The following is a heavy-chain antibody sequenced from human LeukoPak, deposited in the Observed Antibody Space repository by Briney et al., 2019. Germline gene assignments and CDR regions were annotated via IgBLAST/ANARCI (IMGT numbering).Heavy chain of an antibody. CDR3: AGRGGDYYDSSFDI. CDR1: VYTFTEYY. D-gene: IGHD3-22*01. V-gene: IGHV1-2*02. CDR2: INRNSGGT. J-gene: IGHJ3*02. Sequence: GASVTVSFKSSVYTFTEYYMHWVRQAPGQGREWMGWINRNSGGTNYAQKFQGRVTMTRDTSISTAYMELSRLRSDDTAVYYCAGRGGDYYDSSFDIWGQGTMVTVSS.